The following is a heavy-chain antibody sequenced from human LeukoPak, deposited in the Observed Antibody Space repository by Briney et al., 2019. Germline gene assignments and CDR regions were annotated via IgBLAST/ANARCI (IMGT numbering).Heavy chain of an antibody. V-gene: IGHV4-59*01. Sequence: TSETLSLTCTVSGGSISSYYWSWIRQPPGKGLEWIGYIYYSGSTNYNPSLKSRVTISVDTSKNQFSLKLSSVTAADTAVYYCARAPSRYSSSSADYWGQGTLVTVSS. CDR2: IYYSGST. CDR3: ARAPSRYSSSSADY. J-gene: IGHJ4*02. D-gene: IGHD6-6*01. CDR1: GGSISSYY.